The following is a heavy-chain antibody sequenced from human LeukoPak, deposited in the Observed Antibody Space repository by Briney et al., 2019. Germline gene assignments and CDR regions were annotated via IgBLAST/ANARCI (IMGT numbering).Heavy chain of an antibody. J-gene: IGHJ4*02. CDR1: GGSISNTEYY. V-gene: IGHV4-39*01. Sequence: SETLSLTCTVSGGSISNTEYYWSWIRQPPGKELEWIASINYGGTTYYNPSLKSRVAVSVDTSKNQFSLRLSSVTAADTAVYLCARYVVYGSGKYYFDYWGQGTLVTVSS. CDR3: ARYVVYGSGKYYFDY. CDR2: INYGGTT. D-gene: IGHD3-10*01.